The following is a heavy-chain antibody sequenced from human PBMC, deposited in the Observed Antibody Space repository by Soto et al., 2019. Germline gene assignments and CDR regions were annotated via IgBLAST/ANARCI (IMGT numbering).Heavy chain of an antibody. V-gene: IGHV1-58*01. J-gene: IGHJ6*02. CDR2: IVVGSGNT. D-gene: IGHD2-15*01. CDR3: AARSGYDYYYGMDV. CDR1: GFTFTSSA. Sequence: EASVKVSCKASGFTFTSSAVQWVRQARGQRLEWIGWIVVGSGNTNYAQKFQERVTITRDMSTSTAYMELSSLRSEDTAVYYCAARSGYDYYYGMDVWGQGTTVTVSS.